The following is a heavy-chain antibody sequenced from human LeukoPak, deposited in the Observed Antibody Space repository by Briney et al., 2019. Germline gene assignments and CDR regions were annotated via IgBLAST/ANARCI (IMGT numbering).Heavy chain of an antibody. J-gene: IGHJ4*02. D-gene: IGHD2-21*02. V-gene: IGHV3-43*01. Sequence: GGSLRLSCAASGFTFDRFTIHWVRQTPGKGLEWVSLINRRGHTFYADSVKGRFTISRDNSRNSVFLQMNSLRPEDTALNHCAKEVDCPSDCLFFHSWGQGTLVTVSS. CDR3: AKEVDCPSDCLFFHS. CDR2: INRRGHT. CDR1: GFTFDRFT.